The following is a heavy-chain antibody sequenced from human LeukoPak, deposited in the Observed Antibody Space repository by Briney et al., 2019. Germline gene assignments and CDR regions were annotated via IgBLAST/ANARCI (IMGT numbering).Heavy chain of an antibody. Sequence: SETLSLTCTVSGGSISSGGYYWSWIRQHPGKGLEWIGYIYYSGSTYYNPSLKSRVTISVDTSKNQFSLKLSSVTAADTAVYYCARANTFGGVPRGGMDVWGQGTTVTVSS. J-gene: IGHJ6*02. V-gene: IGHV4-31*03. CDR2: IYYSGST. CDR1: GGSISSGGYY. CDR3: ARANTFGGVPRGGMDV. D-gene: IGHD3-16*01.